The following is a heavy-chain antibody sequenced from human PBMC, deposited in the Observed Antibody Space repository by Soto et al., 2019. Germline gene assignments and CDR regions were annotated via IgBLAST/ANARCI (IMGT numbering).Heavy chain of an antibody. CDR1: GFTVSSNY. V-gene: IGHV3-66*01. CDR2: IYSGGST. CDR3: ARSLGGVAGTLYDY. Sequence: GGSLRLSCAASGFTVSSNYMSWVRQAPGKGLEWVSVIYSGGSTYYADSVKGRFTISRDNSKNTLYLQMNSLRVEDTAVYYCARSLGGVAGTLYDYWGQGTLVTVSS. D-gene: IGHD6-19*01. J-gene: IGHJ4*02.